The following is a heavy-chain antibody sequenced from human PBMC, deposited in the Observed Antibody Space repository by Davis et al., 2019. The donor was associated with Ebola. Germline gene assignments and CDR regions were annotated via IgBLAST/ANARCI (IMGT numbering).Heavy chain of an antibody. V-gene: IGHV4-39*07. J-gene: IGHJ4*02. CDR3: ARSGGYYYDSSGYHTGGYFDY. CDR2: IYYSGST. CDR1: GGSISSSSYY. D-gene: IGHD3-22*01. Sequence: MPSETLSLTCTVSGGSISSSSYYWGWIRQPPGKGLEWIGSIYYSGSTYYNPSLKSRVTISVDTSKNQFSLKLSSVTAADTAVYYCARSGGYYYDSSGYHTGGYFDYWGQGTLVTVSS.